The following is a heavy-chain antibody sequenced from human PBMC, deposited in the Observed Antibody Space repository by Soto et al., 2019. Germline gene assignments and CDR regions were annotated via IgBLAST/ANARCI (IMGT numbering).Heavy chain of an antibody. V-gene: IGHV1-18*01. Sequence: QVQLVQSGAEVKKPGASVKVSCKASGYTFTSYGISWVRQAPGQGLEWMGWISAYNGNTNYAQKRQGRVTMTTDTPTSTAYMELRSLISYDTAVYYCARDRGAYGMDVWGQGTTVTVSS. CDR2: ISAYNGNT. CDR3: ARDRGAYGMDV. J-gene: IGHJ6*02. CDR1: GYTFTSYG.